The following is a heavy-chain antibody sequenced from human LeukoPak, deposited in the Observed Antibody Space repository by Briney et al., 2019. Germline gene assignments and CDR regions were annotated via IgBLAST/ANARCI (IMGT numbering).Heavy chain of an antibody. CDR1: GGSISSGGYY. V-gene: IGHV4-31*03. CDR3: ARGGVRTFDGYFDL. D-gene: IGHD3-16*01. Sequence: PSQTLSLTCTVSGGSISSGGYYWSWIRQHPGKGLEWIGYIYYSGSTYYNPSLKSRVTISVDTSKNQFSLKLSFVTAADTAVYYCARGGVRTFDGYFDLWGRGTLVTVPS. CDR2: IYYSGST. J-gene: IGHJ2*01.